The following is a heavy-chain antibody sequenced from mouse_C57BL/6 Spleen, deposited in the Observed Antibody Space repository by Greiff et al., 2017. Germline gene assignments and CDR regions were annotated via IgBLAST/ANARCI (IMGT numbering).Heavy chain of an antibody. CDR3: ARCFGNDGYWYFDV. V-gene: IGHV1-69*01. CDR1: GYTFTSYW. Sequence: VQLQQSGAELVMPGASVKLSCKASGYTFTSYWMHWVKQRPGQGLEWIGEIDPSDSYTNYNQKFKGKSTLTVDKSSSTAYMQLSSLTSEDSAVYYCARCFGNDGYWYFDVWGTGTTVTVSS. J-gene: IGHJ1*03. D-gene: IGHD2-2*01. CDR2: IDPSDSYT.